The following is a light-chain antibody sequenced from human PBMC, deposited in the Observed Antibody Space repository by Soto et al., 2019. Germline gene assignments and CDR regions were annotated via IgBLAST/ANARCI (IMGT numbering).Light chain of an antibody. J-gene: IGKJ3*01. V-gene: IGKV1-5*01. CDR2: DAS. CDR3: QQYNSYLT. CDR1: QSISNR. Sequence: TQSPATLSLSPLERGTVSCRASQSISNRVAWYQQKPGKAPKLLIYDASTLESGVPSRFSGSGSGTEFTLTVSGLQPDDFATYYCQQYNSYLTFGPGTKVDI.